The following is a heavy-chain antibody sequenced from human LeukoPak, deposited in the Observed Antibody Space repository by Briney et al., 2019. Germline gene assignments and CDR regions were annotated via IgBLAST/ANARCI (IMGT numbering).Heavy chain of an antibody. CDR1: GFTFSSYW. J-gene: IGHJ4*02. CDR3: VRVGTDSIGSYPDY. Sequence: PGGSLRLSCAASGFTFSSYWMSWVRQAPGKGLEWVANIKQDGSEKYYVDSVKGRFTISRDNTKNMLYLQMDSLRAEDTAIYYCVRVGTDSIGSYPDYWGQGTLVTVTS. CDR2: IKQDGSEK. V-gene: IGHV3-7*01. D-gene: IGHD3-22*01.